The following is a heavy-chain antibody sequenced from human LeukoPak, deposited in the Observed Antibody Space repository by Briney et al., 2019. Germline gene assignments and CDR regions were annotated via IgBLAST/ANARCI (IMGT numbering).Heavy chain of an antibody. CDR1: GFTFSSYA. D-gene: IGHD6-13*01. J-gene: IGHJ4*02. CDR3: AREGIAAAGKRVEGFDY. CDR2: ISYDGSNK. V-gene: IGHV3-30*04. Sequence: QPGRSLRLSCAASGFTFSSYAMHGVRQAPGKGLEWVAVISYDGSNKYYADSVKGRFTISRDNSKNTLYLQMNSLRAEDTAVYYCAREGIAAAGKRVEGFDYWGQGTLVTVSS.